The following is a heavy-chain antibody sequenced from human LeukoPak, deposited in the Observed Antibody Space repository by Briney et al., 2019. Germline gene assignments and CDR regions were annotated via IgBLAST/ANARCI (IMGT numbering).Heavy chain of an antibody. CDR3: ARANRAHTPDAFDI. J-gene: IGHJ3*02. V-gene: IGHV3-13*01. CDR2: IGTAGDT. Sequence: PGGSLRLSCAASGFTFSSYDMHWVRQAPGKGLEWVSAIGTAGDTYYPGSVKGRFTISRENTKNSLYLQMNSLRAGDTAVYYCARANRAHTPDAFDIWGQGTMVTVAS. D-gene: IGHD2/OR15-2a*01. CDR1: GFTFSSYD.